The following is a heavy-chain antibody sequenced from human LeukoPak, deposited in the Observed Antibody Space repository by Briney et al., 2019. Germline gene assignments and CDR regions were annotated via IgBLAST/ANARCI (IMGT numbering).Heavy chain of an antibody. CDR2: IYTSGST. J-gene: IGHJ6*03. CDR3: ARAPYCSSTSCSPPDGYYYYMDV. V-gene: IGHV4-61*02. CDR1: GGSISSGSYY. D-gene: IGHD2-2*01. Sequence: SETLSLTCTVSGGSISSGSYYWSWIRQPAGKGLEWIGRIYTSGSTNYNPSLKSRVTISVDTSKNQFSLKLSSVTAADTAVYYCARAPYCSSTSCSPPDGYYYYMDVWGKGTTVTVSS.